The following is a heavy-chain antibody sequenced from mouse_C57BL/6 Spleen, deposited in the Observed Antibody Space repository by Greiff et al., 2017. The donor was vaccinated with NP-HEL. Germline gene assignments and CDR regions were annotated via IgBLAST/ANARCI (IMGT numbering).Heavy chain of an antibody. Sequence: EVQLQQSGAELVRPGASVKLSCTASGFNIKDDYMHWVKQRPEQGLEWIGWIDPENGDTEYASKFQGKATITADTSSNTAYLQLSSLTSEDTAVYCCTTEDPLAYWGQRTLVTVSA. J-gene: IGHJ3*01. CDR2: IDPENGDT. CDR3: TTEDPLAY. V-gene: IGHV14-4*01. CDR1: GFNIKDDY.